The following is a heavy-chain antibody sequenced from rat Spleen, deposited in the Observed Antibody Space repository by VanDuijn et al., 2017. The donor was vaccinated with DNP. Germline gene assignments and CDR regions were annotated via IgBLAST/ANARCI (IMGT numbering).Heavy chain of an antibody. D-gene: IGHD1-2*01. CDR3: VRAAMSLYWYFDF. V-gene: IGHV3-1*01. CDR2: ISYSGST. J-gene: IGHJ1*01. Sequence: EVQLQESGPGLVKPSQSLSLTCSVTGYSITSNSWGWIRKFPGNKMEWIGHISYSGSTSYNPSLKSRISITRDTSRNQFFLQLNSVASEDTATYYCVRAAMSLYWYFDFWGPGTMVTVSS. CDR1: GYSITSNS.